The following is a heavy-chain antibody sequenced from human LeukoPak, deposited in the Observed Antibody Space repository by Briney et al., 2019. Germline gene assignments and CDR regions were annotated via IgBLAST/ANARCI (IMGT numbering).Heavy chain of an antibody. CDR2: INHSGST. CDR3: ASLNSNIVVVPAAMGIWSNDAFDI. J-gene: IGHJ3*02. Sequence: SETLSLTCAVYGRSFSGYYWSWIRQPPGKGLEWIGEINHSGSTNYNPSLKSRVTISVDTSKNQFSLKLSSVTAADTAVYYCASLNSNIVVVPAAMGIWSNDAFDIWGQGTMVTASS. V-gene: IGHV4-34*01. D-gene: IGHD2-2*01. CDR1: GRSFSGYY.